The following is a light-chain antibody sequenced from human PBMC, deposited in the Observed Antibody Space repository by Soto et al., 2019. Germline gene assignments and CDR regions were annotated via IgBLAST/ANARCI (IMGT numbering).Light chain of an antibody. CDR1: SSNIGSNY. J-gene: IGLJ2*01. V-gene: IGLV1-47*02. CDR3: AAWADILSGGV. CDR2: SNN. Sequence: QSVLTQPPSASGTPGQRVTISCSGSSSNIGSNYVYWYQRLPGTAPKLLIYSNNQRPSGVPDRCAGSKSGTSASLAISGLRYEDEAGCYCAAWADILSGGVFGRGTTLTVL.